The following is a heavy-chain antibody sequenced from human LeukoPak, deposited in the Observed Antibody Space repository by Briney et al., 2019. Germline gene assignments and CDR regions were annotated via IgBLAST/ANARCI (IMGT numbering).Heavy chain of an antibody. D-gene: IGHD3-3*01. Sequence: GGSLRLSCAASGFTFSNFAMHWVRQAPGKGLEYVSAINNNGDTTYYANSVKGRFTISRDNSKNTLYLQMGSLRAEDMAVYYCARIGGGFDYWGQGTLVTVSS. V-gene: IGHV3-64*01. CDR3: ARIGGGFDY. J-gene: IGHJ4*02. CDR1: GFTFSNFA. CDR2: INNNGDTT.